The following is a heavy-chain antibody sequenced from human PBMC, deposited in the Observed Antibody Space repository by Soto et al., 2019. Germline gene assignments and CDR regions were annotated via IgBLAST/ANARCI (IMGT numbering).Heavy chain of an antibody. CDR1: GGSISPYY. D-gene: IGHD3-22*01. V-gene: IGHV4-59*01. CDR2: ISYTGNT. CDR3: ARENYATSGAPFLDY. Sequence: SETLSLTCSVSGGSISPYYWSWIRQPPGRGLESIGYISYTGNTYYNPSLRSRVTISVDTSKNQLSLKLNSVTAADTAVYYCARENYATSGAPFLDYWGQGTLVTVSS. J-gene: IGHJ4*02.